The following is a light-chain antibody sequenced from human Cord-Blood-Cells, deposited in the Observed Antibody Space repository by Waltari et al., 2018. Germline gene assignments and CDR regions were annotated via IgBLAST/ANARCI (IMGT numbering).Light chain of an antibody. CDR1: PSVISY. CDR3: QQRST. J-gene: IGKJ4*02. V-gene: IGKV3-11*01. CDR2: DAS. Sequence: EIVLTQSPDTLSLSPAEIATISCRASPSVISYLAWYQQKPGQAPRLLIYDASNRATGIPARFSGSGSGTDFTLTISSLEPEDFAVYYCQQRSTFGGGTKVEIK.